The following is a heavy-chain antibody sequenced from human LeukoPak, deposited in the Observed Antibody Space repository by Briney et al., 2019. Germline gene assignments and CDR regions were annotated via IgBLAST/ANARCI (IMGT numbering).Heavy chain of an antibody. Sequence: ASVMVSCKVSGYTLTELSMHWVRQAPGKGLEWMGGFDPEDGETIYAQKFQGRVTMTEDTSTDTAYMELSSLRSEDTAVYYCATVTYTLSNWFDPWGQGTLVTVSS. CDR3: ATVTYTLSNWFDP. CDR1: GYTLTELS. CDR2: FDPEDGET. D-gene: IGHD3-16*02. J-gene: IGHJ5*02. V-gene: IGHV1-24*01.